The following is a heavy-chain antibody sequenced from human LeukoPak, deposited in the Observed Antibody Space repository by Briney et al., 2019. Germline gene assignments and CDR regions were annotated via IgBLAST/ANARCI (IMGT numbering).Heavy chain of an antibody. CDR1: GFTFRNYG. Sequence: GGSLRLSCVASGFTFRNYGMHWVRQAPGKGLEWVAFKRYDGTNEDYADSVKGRFTISRDNSRNIMNLQTDSLRPEDTALYYCARAMVRGVIPYWGQGTLVTVSS. J-gene: IGHJ4*02. D-gene: IGHD3-10*01. CDR3: ARAMVRGVIPY. V-gene: IGHV3-30*02. CDR2: KRYDGTNE.